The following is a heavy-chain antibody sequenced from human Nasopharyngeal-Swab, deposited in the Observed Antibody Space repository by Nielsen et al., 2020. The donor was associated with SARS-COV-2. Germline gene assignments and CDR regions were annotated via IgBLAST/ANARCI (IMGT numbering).Heavy chain of an antibody. CDR3: ARLQPDYGGKYNWFDP. V-gene: IGHV5-51*01. J-gene: IGHJ5*02. CDR2: IYPGDSDT. CDR1: GYSFTSYW. Sequence: GESLKISCKVSGYSFTSYWIGWVRQMPGKGLEWMGIIYPGDSDTRYSPSFQGQVTISADKSISTAYLQWSSLKASDTAMYYCARLQPDYGGKYNWFDPWGQGTLVTVSS. D-gene: IGHD4-23*01.